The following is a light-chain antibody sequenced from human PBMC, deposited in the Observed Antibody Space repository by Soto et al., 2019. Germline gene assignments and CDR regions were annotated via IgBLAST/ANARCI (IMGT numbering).Light chain of an antibody. V-gene: IGLV2-14*01. CDR3: TSYTTSSTHWV. Sequence: QSALTQPASVSGSPGQSITISCTGTSSDVGGYNYVSWYQQHPGKAPKLMIYEVSNRPSGVSNRFSGSKSGNTASLTISGLQDEDKADYYCTSYTTSSTHWVFGGGTKLTVL. J-gene: IGLJ3*02. CDR2: EVS. CDR1: SSDVGGYNY.